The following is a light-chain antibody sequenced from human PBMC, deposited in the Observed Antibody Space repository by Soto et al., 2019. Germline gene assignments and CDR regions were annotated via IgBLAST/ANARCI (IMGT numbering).Light chain of an antibody. J-gene: IGKJ2*01. CDR3: QQRSSWPPYT. CDR2: DAS. V-gene: IGKV3-11*01. CDR1: QSVSRF. Sequence: EIVLTQSPATLSLSPGERATLSCRPSQSVSRFLAWYQQKPGQAPRLLIYDASNRATGIPARFSGSGSGTDFTLTISSLEPEDFAVYYCQQRSSWPPYTFGQGTKLEIK.